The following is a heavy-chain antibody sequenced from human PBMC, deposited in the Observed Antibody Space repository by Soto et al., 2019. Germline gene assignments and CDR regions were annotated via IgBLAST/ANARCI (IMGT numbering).Heavy chain of an antibody. D-gene: IGHD3-22*01. CDR3: AKDYDSSGYYSKWFDP. Sequence: PGGSLRLSCAASGFTFSSYAMSWVRQAPGKGLEWVSAISGSGGSTYYADSVKGRFTISRDNSKNTLYLQMNSLRAEDTAVYYCAKDYDSSGYYSKWFDPWGQGTLVTVSS. J-gene: IGHJ5*02. V-gene: IGHV3-23*01. CDR2: ISGSGGST. CDR1: GFTFSSYA.